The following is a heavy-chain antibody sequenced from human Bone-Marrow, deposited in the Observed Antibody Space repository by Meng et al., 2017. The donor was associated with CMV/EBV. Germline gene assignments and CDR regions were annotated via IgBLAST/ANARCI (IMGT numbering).Heavy chain of an antibody. CDR2: IKQDGSEK. V-gene: IGHV3-7*01. CDR3: ARDRAWNDFWIGYYHY. CDR1: RFTFSTYW. D-gene: IGHD3-3*01. J-gene: IGHJ4*02. Sequence: GESLKISCAASRFTFSTYWMSWVRQAPGKGLEWVANIKQDGSEKYYVDSVKGRFTISRDNAKNSLYLQMNSLRAEDTAVYYCARDRAWNDFWIGYYHYWGQGTLVTVSS.